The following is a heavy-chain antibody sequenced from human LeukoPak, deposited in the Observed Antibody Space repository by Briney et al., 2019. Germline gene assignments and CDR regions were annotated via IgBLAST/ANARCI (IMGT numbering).Heavy chain of an antibody. J-gene: IGHJ4*02. CDR3: ARAARHYSSGWYAFDY. D-gene: IGHD6-19*01. Sequence: GGSLRLSCGASGFTFSSNWMPWVRQAPGKGLVWVSRINSDGDTTTYADSVKGRFTISRDNAKNTLYLQMNSLRAGDTAVYYCARAARHYSSGWYAFDYWGQGTLVTVSS. CDR1: GFTFSSNW. V-gene: IGHV3-74*01. CDR2: INSDGDTT.